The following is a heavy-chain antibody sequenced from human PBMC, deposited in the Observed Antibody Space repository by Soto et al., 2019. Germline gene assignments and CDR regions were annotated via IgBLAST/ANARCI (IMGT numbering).Heavy chain of an antibody. CDR2: IYSGGST. CDR1: GFTVSSNY. Sequence: EVQLVETGGGLIQPGGSLRLSCAASGFTVSSNYMSWVRQAPGKGLEWVSVIYSGGSTYYADSVKGRFTISRDNSKNTLYLQMNSLRAEDTAVYCCARDRSSGWLYYFDYWGQGTLVTVSS. J-gene: IGHJ4*02. V-gene: IGHV3-53*02. CDR3: ARDRSSGWLYYFDY. D-gene: IGHD6-19*01.